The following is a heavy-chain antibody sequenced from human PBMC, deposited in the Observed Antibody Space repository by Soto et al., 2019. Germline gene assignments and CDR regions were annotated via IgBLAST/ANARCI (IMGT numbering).Heavy chain of an antibody. Sequence: PGGSLRLSCAASGFRFSSFAMSWVRQTPGEGLEWVAGINGGGDATYYTDSVRGRFAISRDNFKNTLYLQMNSLRAEDTAVYYCAKDQGSSWYEIDYWGQGTLVTVSS. CDR3: AKDQGSSWYEIDY. V-gene: IGHV3-23*01. CDR2: INGGGDAT. D-gene: IGHD6-13*01. CDR1: GFRFSSFA. J-gene: IGHJ4*02.